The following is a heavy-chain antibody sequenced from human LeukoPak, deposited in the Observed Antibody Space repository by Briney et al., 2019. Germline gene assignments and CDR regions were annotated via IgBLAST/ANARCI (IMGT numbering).Heavy chain of an antibody. J-gene: IGHJ4*02. D-gene: IGHD5-18*01. Sequence: PWGSLRLSCTTSGFAFTGYGLNWVRQAPGRGLEWISSMSGNAVDAYYADSVKGRFTISRDTSKDTLYLQMNSLRDEDTALYYCAKAEASGYNYGPFDDWGQGTLVTVSS. CDR1: GFAFTGYG. CDR3: AKAEASGYNYGPFDD. V-gene: IGHV3-23*01. CDR2: MSGNAVDA.